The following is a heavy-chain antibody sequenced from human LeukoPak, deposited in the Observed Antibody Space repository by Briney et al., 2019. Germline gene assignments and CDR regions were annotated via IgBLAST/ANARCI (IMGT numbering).Heavy chain of an antibody. J-gene: IGHJ4*02. CDR3: VKDHDY. CDR1: GFTFSSYG. CDR2: ISYDGSNK. V-gene: IGHV3-30*18. Sequence: PGGSLRLSCAASGFTFSSYGMHWVRQAPGKGLEWVAVISYDGSNKYYADSVKGRFTISRDNSKNTLYLQMNSLRAEDTAIYYCVKDHDYWGQGTLVTVSS.